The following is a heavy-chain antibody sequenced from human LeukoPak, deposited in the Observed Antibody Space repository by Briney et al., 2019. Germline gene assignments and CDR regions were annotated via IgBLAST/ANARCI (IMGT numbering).Heavy chain of an antibody. J-gene: IGHJ6*02. V-gene: IGHV3-30-3*01. CDR3: ATSSGQLPPQYYYYYYGMDV. D-gene: IGHD2-2*01. CDR2: ISYDGSNK. CDR1: GFTFSSYA. Sequence: GGSLRLSCAASGFTFSSYAMHWVRQVPGKGLEWVAVISYDGSNKYYADSVKGRFTISRDNAKNSLYLQMNSLRAEDTAVYYCATSSGQLPPQYYYYYYGMDVWGQGTTVTVSS.